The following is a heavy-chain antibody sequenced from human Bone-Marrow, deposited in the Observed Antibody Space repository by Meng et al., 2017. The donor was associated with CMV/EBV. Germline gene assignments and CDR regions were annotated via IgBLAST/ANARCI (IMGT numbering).Heavy chain of an antibody. Sequence: ASVKVSCKASGYTLTGYYMHWVRQAPGQGLEWMGWINPNSGGTNYAQKFQGRVTMTRDTSISTAYMELSRLRSDDTAVYYCARDLGCSSTSCYLIGVDAFDIWGQGTMVTVSS. CDR2: INPNSGGT. V-gene: IGHV1-2*02. D-gene: IGHD2-2*01. CDR1: GYTLTGYY. J-gene: IGHJ3*02. CDR3: ARDLGCSSTSCYLIGVDAFDI.